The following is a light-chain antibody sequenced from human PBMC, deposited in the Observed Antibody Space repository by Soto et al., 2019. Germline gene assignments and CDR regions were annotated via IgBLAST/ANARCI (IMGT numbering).Light chain of an antibody. CDR2: EVT. CDR1: SSGVGGYDY. J-gene: IGLJ1*01. CDR3: SSYSSTSPRIV. V-gene: IGLV2-14*01. Sequence: QSAVTHPASVSGSPGQSITISGTGTSSGVGGYDYVSGYQQHPGKAPKQIINEVTNRPSGVSNRFSGSKSGYTASLTISGLQAEDDIDYYCSSYSSTSPRIVFGTGTKVTVL.